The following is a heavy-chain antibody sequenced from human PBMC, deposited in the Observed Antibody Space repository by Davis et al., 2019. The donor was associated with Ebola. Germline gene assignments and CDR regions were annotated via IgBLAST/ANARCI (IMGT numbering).Heavy chain of an antibody. CDR2: ISSSSSYI. D-gene: IGHD4-23*01. V-gene: IGHV3-21*01. Sequence: AGSLSLSCAASGFTFSSYSMNWVRQAPGKGLEWVSSISSSSSYIYYADSVKGRFTISRDNAKNSLYLQMNSLRAEDTAVYYCARVRGVVTAYGYYYGMDVWGKGTTVTVSS. CDR3: ARVRGVVTAYGYYYGMDV. J-gene: IGHJ6*04. CDR1: GFTFSSYS.